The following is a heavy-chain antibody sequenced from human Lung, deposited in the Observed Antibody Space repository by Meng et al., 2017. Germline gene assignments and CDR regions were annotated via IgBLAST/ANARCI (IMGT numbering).Heavy chain of an antibody. CDR1: GFTFSSYA. J-gene: IGHJ4*02. CDR2: ISGSGGST. CDR3: VRRIEYSSSSGY. Sequence: EVQLLESGVGLVQPGGSPRLSCVASGFTFSSYAMTWVRQAPGKGLEWVSSISGSGGSTYYADSVRGRFTISRDNSKNTVYLQMNSLRAEDTAIYYCVRRIEYSSSSGYWGQGTLVTVSS. D-gene: IGHD6-6*01. V-gene: IGHV3-23*01.